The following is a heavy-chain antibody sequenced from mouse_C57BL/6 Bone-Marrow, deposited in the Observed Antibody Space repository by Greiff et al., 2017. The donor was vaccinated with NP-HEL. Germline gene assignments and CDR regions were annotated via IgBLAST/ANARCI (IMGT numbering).Heavy chain of an antibody. CDR2: INPNNGGT. CDR3: ARSSYYGSSYLGAMDY. D-gene: IGHD1-1*01. Sequence: EVKLQQSGPELVKPGASVKIPCKASGYTFTDYNMDWVKQSHGKSLEWIGDINPNNGGTIYNQKFKGKATLTVDKSSSTAYMELRSLTSEDTAVYYCARSSYYGSSYLGAMDYWGQGTSVTVSS. CDR1: GYTFTDYN. J-gene: IGHJ4*01. V-gene: IGHV1-18*01.